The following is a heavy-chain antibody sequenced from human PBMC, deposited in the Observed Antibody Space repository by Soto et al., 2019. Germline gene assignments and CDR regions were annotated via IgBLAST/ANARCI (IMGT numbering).Heavy chain of an antibody. V-gene: IGHV4-59*01. Sequence: QVQLQASGPGLVKPSETLSLTCTVSGGSISSYYWSWIRQPPGKGLEWIGYIYYSGSTNYNPSLKSRVTIAVDTSKNQFSLKLSSVTAADTAVYYCARVPGAGIDYWGQGTLVTVSS. CDR2: IYYSGST. CDR3: ARVPGAGIDY. J-gene: IGHJ4*02. D-gene: IGHD3-10*01. CDR1: GGSISSYY.